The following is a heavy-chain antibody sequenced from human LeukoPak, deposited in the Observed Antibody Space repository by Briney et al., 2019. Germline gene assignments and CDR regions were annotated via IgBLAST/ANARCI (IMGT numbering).Heavy chain of an antibody. CDR1: GFTFSSYW. Sequence: GSLRLSCAASGFTFSSYWMHWVRQAPGKGLVWVSRINSDGSSTSYADSVKGRFTISRDNSKNTLYLQMNSLRAEDTAVYYCAKASSIIAARQFDYWGQGTLVTVSS. J-gene: IGHJ4*02. CDR3: AKASSIIAARQFDY. CDR2: INSDGSST. D-gene: IGHD6-6*01. V-gene: IGHV3-74*01.